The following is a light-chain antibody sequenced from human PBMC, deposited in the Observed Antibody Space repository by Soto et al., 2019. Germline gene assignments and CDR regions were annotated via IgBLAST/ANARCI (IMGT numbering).Light chain of an antibody. J-gene: IGKJ5*01. CDR1: QSISSW. CDR3: QQRNSWPPIT. Sequence: DIQMTQSPSTLSASVGDRVTITFRASQSISSWLAWYQQKPGKAPKLLIYKASTLKSGVPSRFSGSGSGTDFTLTISSLEPEDFALYYCQQRNSWPPITFGQVTRLEIK. CDR2: KAS. V-gene: IGKV1-5*03.